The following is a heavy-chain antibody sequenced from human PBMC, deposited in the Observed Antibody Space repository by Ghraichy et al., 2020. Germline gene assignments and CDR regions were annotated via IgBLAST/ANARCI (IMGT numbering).Heavy chain of an antibody. Sequence: GESLNISCAASGFTFSDYYMSWIRQAPGKGLEWVSYISSSGSTIYYADSVKGRFTISRDNAKNSLYLQMNSLRAEDTAVYYCARVRRESSSWYWVRHPENNWFDPWGQGTLVTVSS. D-gene: IGHD6-13*01. CDR3: ARVRRESSSWYWVRHPENNWFDP. CDR2: ISSSGSTI. J-gene: IGHJ5*02. CDR1: GFTFSDYY. V-gene: IGHV3-11*01.